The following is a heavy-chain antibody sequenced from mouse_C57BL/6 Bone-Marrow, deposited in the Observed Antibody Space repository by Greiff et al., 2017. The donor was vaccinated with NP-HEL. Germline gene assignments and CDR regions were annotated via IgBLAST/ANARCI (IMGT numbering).Heavy chain of an antibody. Sequence: QVQLQQPGAELVKPGASVKLSCKASGYTFSSYWMHWVKQRPGRGLEWIGRIDPNSGGTKYNEKFKSKATLTVDKPSSTAYMQLSSLTSEDSAVYYCARGEVYYYGRHWYFDVWGTGTTVTVSS. CDR2: IDPNSGGT. D-gene: IGHD1-1*01. CDR1: GYTFSSYW. J-gene: IGHJ1*03. CDR3: ARGEVYYYGRHWYFDV. V-gene: IGHV1-72*01.